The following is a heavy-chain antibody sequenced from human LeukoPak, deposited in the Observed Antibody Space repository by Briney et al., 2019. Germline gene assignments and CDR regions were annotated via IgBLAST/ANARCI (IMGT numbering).Heavy chain of an antibody. CDR2: INQDGSES. CDR3: VRDFHLRSGVFYYYYMDV. D-gene: IGHD3-10*01. Sequence: GGSLRLSCEASGYTFNSYWMSWVRQAPGKGLEWVANINQDGSESQYVDSVKGRVTISRDNAKNSLYLQMNSLRVEDTAVYYCVRDFHLRSGVFYYYYMDVWGEGTTVTVSS. CDR1: GYTFNSYW. J-gene: IGHJ6*03. V-gene: IGHV3-7*01.